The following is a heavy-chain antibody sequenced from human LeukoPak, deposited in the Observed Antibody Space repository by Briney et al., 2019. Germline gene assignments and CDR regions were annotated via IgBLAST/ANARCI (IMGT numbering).Heavy chain of an antibody. D-gene: IGHD3-22*01. CDR1: GYSFTSYW. CDR2: IYPGDSDT. J-gene: IGHJ4*02. Sequence: GESLKISCKSSGYSFTSYWIGWVRQMPGKGLEWMGIIYPGDSDTRYSPSFQGQVTISADKSISTAYLQWSSLKASDTAMYYCARAPALYYYDSSGYQYYFDYWGQGTLVTVSS. V-gene: IGHV5-51*01. CDR3: ARAPALYYYDSSGYQYYFDY.